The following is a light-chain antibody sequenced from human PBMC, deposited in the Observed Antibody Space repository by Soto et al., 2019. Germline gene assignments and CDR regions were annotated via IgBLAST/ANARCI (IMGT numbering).Light chain of an antibody. Sequence: ETVMTQSPGTLSVSPGERATLSCMASQSVGSSLAWYQHKSGQSPRLLIYGASTRATGIPARFSGSGSGTEFTLTISSLLSEDFAVYYCQQYKNWPPWTFGQGTKVEIK. J-gene: IGKJ1*01. V-gene: IGKV3-15*01. CDR1: QSVGSS. CDR3: QQYKNWPPWT. CDR2: GAS.